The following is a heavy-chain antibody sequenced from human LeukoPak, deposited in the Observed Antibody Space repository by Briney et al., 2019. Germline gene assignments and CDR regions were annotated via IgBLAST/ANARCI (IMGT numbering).Heavy chain of an antibody. CDR2: INHRGST. D-gene: IGHD2/OR15-2a*01. Sequence: PSETLSLTCAVYGGAFNGYYWRWVRQPPGKGLEWIGEINHRGSTNYNPPLKSRVTISVDTSKNQFSLKLSSVTAADTAVYYCARRIVHYYFDYWGQGTLVTVSS. CDR1: GGAFNGYY. V-gene: IGHV4-34*01. J-gene: IGHJ4*02. CDR3: ARRIVHYYFDY.